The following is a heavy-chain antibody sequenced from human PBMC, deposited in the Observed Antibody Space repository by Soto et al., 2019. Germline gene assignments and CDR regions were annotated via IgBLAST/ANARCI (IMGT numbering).Heavy chain of an antibody. CDR2: IIPVFQTA. D-gene: IGHD3-22*01. J-gene: IGHJ4*02. V-gene: IGHV1-69*01. CDR3: ARGGSGYTWFNEF. CDR1: GGLFSSYH. Sequence: QEQLVQSGAEVKKPGSSVKVSCKASGGLFSSYHISWVRQVPGQGLEWMGGIIPVFQTAYYTQRFQGRVTITANESTNTAYMELSSLRSEDTAIYYCARGGSGYTWFNEFWGQGTLVTVSS.